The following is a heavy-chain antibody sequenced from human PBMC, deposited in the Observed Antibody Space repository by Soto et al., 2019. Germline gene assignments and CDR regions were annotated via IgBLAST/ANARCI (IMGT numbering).Heavy chain of an antibody. CDR3: ARENWFFDY. CDR2: INPDGSGE. V-gene: IGHV3-7*01. J-gene: IGHJ4*02. D-gene: IGHD3-10*01. CDR1: GFSFEIYW. Sequence: EVHQVESGGGLVQPGGSLRLSCAASGFSFEIYWMGWVRQAPGKGLEWVANINPDGSGEYYLDSVKGRFTISRDNAKNSVYLQMNSLVGDDTAVYYCARENWFFDYWGQGTPVTVSS.